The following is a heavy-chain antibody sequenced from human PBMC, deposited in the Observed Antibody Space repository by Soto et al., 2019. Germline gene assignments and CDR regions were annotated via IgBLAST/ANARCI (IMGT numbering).Heavy chain of an antibody. J-gene: IGHJ3*02. CDR2: INSDGSST. CDR3: ARGDSIAVAGTFGAFDI. Sequence: SLRLSCAASGFTFSSYWMHWVRQAPGKGLVWVSRINSDGSSTSYADSVKGRFTISRDNAKNTLYLQMNSLRAEDTAVYYCARGDSIAVAGTFGAFDIWGQGTMVTVSS. CDR1: GFTFSSYW. V-gene: IGHV3-74*01. D-gene: IGHD6-19*01.